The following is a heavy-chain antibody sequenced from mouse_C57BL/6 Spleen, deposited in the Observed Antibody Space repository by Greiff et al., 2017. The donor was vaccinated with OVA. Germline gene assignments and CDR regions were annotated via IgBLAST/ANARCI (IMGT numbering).Heavy chain of an antibody. J-gene: IGHJ4*01. D-gene: IGHD2-4*01. V-gene: IGHV5-9-1*02. Sequence: EVQGVESGEGLVKPGGSLKLSCAASGFTFSSYAMSWVRQTPEKRLEWVAYISSGGDYIYYADTVKGRFTISRDNARNTLYLQMSSLKSEDTAMYYCTRDRITDYAMDYWGQGTSVTVSS. CDR2: ISSGGDYI. CDR3: TRDRITDYAMDY. CDR1: GFTFSSYA.